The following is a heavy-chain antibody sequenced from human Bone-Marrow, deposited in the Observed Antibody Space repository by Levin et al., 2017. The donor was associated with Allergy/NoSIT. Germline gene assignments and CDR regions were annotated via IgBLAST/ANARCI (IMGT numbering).Heavy chain of an antibody. CDR1: GLTVTSHC. CDR2: IYRDGTT. V-gene: IGHV3-53*01. Sequence: GGSLRLSCAASGLTVTSHCMSWVRQAPGKGLEWVSFIYRDGTTFYADSVKGRLTISRDSSKNTWYLQMNSLSVEDTAVYYCASRPSDYDSFVFDYWGQGTLVTVSS. J-gene: IGHJ4*02. CDR3: ASRPSDYDSFVFDY. D-gene: IGHD5-12*01.